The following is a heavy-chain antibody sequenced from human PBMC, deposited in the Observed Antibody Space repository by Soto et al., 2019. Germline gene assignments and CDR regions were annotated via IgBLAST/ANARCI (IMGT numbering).Heavy chain of an antibody. J-gene: IGHJ5*02. CDR3: ARPYCSSTSCHNWFDP. D-gene: IGHD2-2*01. CDR1: GYTFTTYG. V-gene: IGHV1-18*01. Sequence: ASVKVSCKASGYTFTTYGIGWVRQAPGQGLEWMGWISTYNGDTNYAQKLQGRVTMTTDTSTSTAYMELRSLRSDDTAVYYCARPYCSSTSCHNWFDPWGQGTLVTVSS. CDR2: ISTYNGDT.